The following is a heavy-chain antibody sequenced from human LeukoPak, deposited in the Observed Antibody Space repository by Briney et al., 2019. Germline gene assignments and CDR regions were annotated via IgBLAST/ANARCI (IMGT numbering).Heavy chain of an antibody. D-gene: IGHD3-22*01. CDR2: IYYSGST. CDR1: GGSISSSGYY. V-gene: IGHV4-39*01. CDR3: ASSAYESSGYGGYYMDV. Sequence: SETLSLTCTVSGGSISSSGYYWGWIRQPPGKGLEWIGSIYYSGSTYYNLSLKSRVTISVDTSKNQFSLKLSSVTAADTAVYYCASSAYESSGYGGYYMDVWGKGTTVTVSS. J-gene: IGHJ6*03.